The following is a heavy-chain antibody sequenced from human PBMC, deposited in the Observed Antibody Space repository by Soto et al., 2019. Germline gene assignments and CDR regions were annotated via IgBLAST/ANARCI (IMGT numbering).Heavy chain of an antibody. V-gene: IGHV4-59*08. CDR1: GGSISSYY. J-gene: IGHJ4*02. Sequence: SETLSLTCTVSGGSISSYYWSWIRQPPGKGLEWIGYIYYSGSTNYNPSLKSRVTISVDTSKNQFSLKLSSVTAADTAVYYCARLIAAAGNFDYWGQGTLVTVSS. D-gene: IGHD6-13*01. CDR3: ARLIAAAGNFDY. CDR2: IYYSGST.